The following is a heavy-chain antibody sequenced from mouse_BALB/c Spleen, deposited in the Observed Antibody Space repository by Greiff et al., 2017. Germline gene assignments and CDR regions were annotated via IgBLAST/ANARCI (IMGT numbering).Heavy chain of an antibody. CDR3: ARQRAMVTTSDFAY. V-gene: IGHV5-6*01. CDR2: ISSGGSYT. Sequence: EVQGVESGGDLVKPGGSLKLSCAASGFTFSSYGMSWVRQTPDKRLEWVATISSGGSYTYYPDSVKGRFTISRDNAKNTLYLQMSSLKSEDTAMYYCARQRAMVTTSDFAYWGQGTLVTVSA. D-gene: IGHD2-1*01. CDR1: GFTFSSYG. J-gene: IGHJ3*01.